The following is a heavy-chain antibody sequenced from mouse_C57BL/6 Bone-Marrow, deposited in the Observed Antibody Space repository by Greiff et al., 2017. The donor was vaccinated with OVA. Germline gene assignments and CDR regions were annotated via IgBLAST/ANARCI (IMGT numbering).Heavy chain of an antibody. CDR1: GYTFTSYW. V-gene: IGHV1-69*01. CDR2: IDPSDSYT. J-gene: IGHJ2*01. D-gene: IGHD1-1*01. Sequence: QVQLQQPGAELVMPGASVKLSCKASGYTFTSYWMHWVKQRPGQGLEWIGEIDPSDSYTNYNQKFKGKSTLTVDKSSSTAYLQLSSLTSEDSAVYYCERGGASGSSLYYFDYWGQGTTLTVSS. CDR3: ERGGASGSSLYYFDY.